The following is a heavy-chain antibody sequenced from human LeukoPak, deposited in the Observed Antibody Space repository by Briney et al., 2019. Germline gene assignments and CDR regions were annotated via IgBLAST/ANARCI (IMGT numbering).Heavy chain of an antibody. CDR2: INPDTGDT. V-gene: IGHV1-2*02. CDR1: EYTFFAYY. J-gene: IGHJ4*02. D-gene: IGHD3-22*01. CDR3: ARDFYDSGHFFYYFDF. Sequence: ASVNVSCTASEYTFFAYYMHWIRQAPGQGLEWMGWINPDTGDTNYAQKFQDRVTMTRDTSINTAYMELSSLRSDDTAVYYCARDFYDSGHFFYYFDFWGQGTLVTVSS.